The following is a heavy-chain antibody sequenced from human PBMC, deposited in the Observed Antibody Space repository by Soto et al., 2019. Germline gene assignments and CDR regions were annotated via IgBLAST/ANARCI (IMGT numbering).Heavy chain of an antibody. J-gene: IGHJ6*02. CDR1: GFTFSSSA. CDR2: ISGSGGST. V-gene: IGHV3-23*01. CDR3: AKARSLFNWKAGGLDF. Sequence: QSGGSLRLSCAASGFTFSSSAMTWVRQAPGKGLEWVSSISGSGGSTYFADSVKGRFTVSRDNSKNTLYLQMNSLRAEDTAVYYCAKARSLFNWKAGGLDFWGQGTTVTGSS. D-gene: IGHD1-20*01.